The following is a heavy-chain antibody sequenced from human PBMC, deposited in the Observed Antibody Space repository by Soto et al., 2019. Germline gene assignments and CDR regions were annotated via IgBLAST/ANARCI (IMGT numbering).Heavy chain of an antibody. J-gene: IGHJ6*02. CDR2: IKSRSDGGTT. Sequence: PGGSLRLSCAASGFTFSKAWMSWVRQAPGKGLEWVGRIKSRSDGGTTEYAAAVKGRFTISRDDSKNTLDLQLNSLKSEDTAVYYCSRDDFDYVWGSSGMDVWGQGTTVTV. CDR3: SRDDFDYVWGSSGMDV. D-gene: IGHD3-16*01. V-gene: IGHV3-15*01. CDR1: GFTFSKAW.